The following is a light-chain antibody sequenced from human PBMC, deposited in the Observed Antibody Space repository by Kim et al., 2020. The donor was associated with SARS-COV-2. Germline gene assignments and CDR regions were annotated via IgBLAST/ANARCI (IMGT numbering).Light chain of an antibody. V-gene: IGKV1-39*01. CDR3: QQSYSIPLA. CDR2: AAS. CDR1: QGISSY. Sequence: DIQMTQSPSSLSASVGDRVTITCRASQGISSYLNWYQHKPGKAPKLLIYAASNLQSGVPSRFSGSGSVTDFTLTISSLQPEDFATYYCQQSYSIPLAFGGVTKVDIK. J-gene: IGKJ4*01.